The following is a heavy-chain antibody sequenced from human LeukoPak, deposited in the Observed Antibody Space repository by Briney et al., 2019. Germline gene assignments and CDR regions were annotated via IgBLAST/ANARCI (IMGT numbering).Heavy chain of an antibody. CDR1: GGSISSYY. D-gene: IGHD3-3*01. Sequence: SETLSLTCTVSGGSISSYYWSWIRQPAGKGLEWIGRIYTSGSTNYNPPLKSRVTMSVDTSKNQFSLTLSSVTAADTAVYYCARDLYGPIFGVVIGRIRFDYWGQGTLVTVSS. J-gene: IGHJ4*02. CDR3: ARDLYGPIFGVVIGRIRFDY. CDR2: IYTSGST. V-gene: IGHV4-4*07.